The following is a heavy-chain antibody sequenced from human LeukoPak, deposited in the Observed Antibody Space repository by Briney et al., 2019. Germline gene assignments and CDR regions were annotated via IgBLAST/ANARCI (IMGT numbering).Heavy chain of an antibody. CDR3: AKPSSTNFHHHFDH. J-gene: IGHJ4*02. D-gene: IGHD2-2*01. V-gene: IGHV3-30*02. CDR1: GFTFSSYG. CDR2: IRYDGSYK. Sequence: GGSLRLSCVASGFTFSSYGMHWVRQTPGKELEWVAFIRYDGSYKHYADFAKGRFTISRDSSKNTLYLQMNSLRTEDTAVYYCAKPSSTNFHHHFDHWGQGTLVTVSS.